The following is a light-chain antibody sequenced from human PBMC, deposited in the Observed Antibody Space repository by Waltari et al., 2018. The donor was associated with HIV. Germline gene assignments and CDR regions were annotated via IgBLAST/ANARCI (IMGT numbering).Light chain of an antibody. V-gene: IGKV1-33*01. J-gene: IGKJ3*01. CDR1: QDISNY. CDR2: DAS. Sequence: DIQMTPSPFSLSASVGDRVTITCQASQDISNYLNWYQQKPGKAPKLLIYDASNLETGVPSRFSGSGSGTDFTFTISSLQPEDIATYYCQQYDNLPPRRTFGPGTKVDIK. CDR3: QQYDNLPPRRT.